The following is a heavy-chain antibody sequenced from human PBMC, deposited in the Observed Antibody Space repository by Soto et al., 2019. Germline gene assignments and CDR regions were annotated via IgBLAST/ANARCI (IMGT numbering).Heavy chain of an antibody. CDR1: GFTFSSYA. V-gene: IGHV3-30-3*01. Sequence: QHWGSLRLSCAASGFTFSSYAMHWVRQAPGKGLEWVAVISYDGSNKYYADSVKGRFTISRDNSKNTLYLQMNSLRAEDTAVYYCARCYHLAAADRMNWFDPWGQGTLVTVSS. D-gene: IGHD6-13*01. CDR3: ARCYHLAAADRMNWFDP. J-gene: IGHJ5*02. CDR2: ISYDGSNK.